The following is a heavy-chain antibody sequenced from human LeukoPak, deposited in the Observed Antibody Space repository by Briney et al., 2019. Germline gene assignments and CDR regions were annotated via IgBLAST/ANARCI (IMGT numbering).Heavy chain of an antibody. V-gene: IGHV1-69*02. CDR2: IIPILGIA. J-gene: IGHJ4*02. Sequence: SVKVSCKASGYTFPSYYIHWVRQAPGQGLEWMGRIIPILGIANYAQKFQGRVTITADKSTSTAYMELSSLRSEDTAVYYCARALYYYDSSGYEPQIDYWGQGTLVTVSS. CDR1: GYTFPSYY. D-gene: IGHD3-22*01. CDR3: ARALYYYDSSGYEPQIDY.